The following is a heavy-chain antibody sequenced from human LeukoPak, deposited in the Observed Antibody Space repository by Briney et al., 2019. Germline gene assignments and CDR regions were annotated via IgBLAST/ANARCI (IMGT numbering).Heavy chain of an antibody. D-gene: IGHD6-13*01. CDR2: INPSGGST. CDR1: GYTFTSYY. J-gene: IGHJ4*02. Sequence: GASVKVSCKASGYTFTSYYMHWVRQAPGQGLEWMGIINPSGGSTNYAQNFQGRLTMTRDTSTSTVYMELSSLRSEDTAVYYCAREPGGSYSSLLYYFDYWGQGTLVTVSS. V-gene: IGHV1-46*01. CDR3: AREPGGSYSSLLYYFDY.